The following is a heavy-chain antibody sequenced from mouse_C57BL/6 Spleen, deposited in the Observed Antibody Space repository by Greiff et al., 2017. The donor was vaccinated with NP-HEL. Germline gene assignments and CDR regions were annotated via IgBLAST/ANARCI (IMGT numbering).Heavy chain of an antibody. V-gene: IGHV1-52*01. J-gene: IGHJ4*01. CDR2: IDPSDSET. D-gene: IGHD1-1*01. CDR1: GYTFTSYW. CDR3: ARYTTTVVGGGYYAMDY. Sequence: QVQLQQSGAELVRPGSSVKLSCKASGYTFTSYWMHWVKQRPIQGLEWIGNIDPSDSETHYNQKFKDKATLTVDKSSSTAYMQLSSLTSEDSAVYYCARYTTTVVGGGYYAMDYWGQGTSVTVSS.